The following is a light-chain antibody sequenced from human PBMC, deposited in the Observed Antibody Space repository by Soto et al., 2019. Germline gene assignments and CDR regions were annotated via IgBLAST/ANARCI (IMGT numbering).Light chain of an antibody. CDR3: AAWDASRNAPL. CDR1: SSNIGSNT. V-gene: IGLV1-44*01. J-gene: IGLJ3*02. CDR2: SNN. Sequence: QSVLTQPPSASGTPGQWVTISCSGSSSNIGSNTVNWYQQLPRTAPTLLIYSNNQRPSGVAAGFSGSKSGASASLAVNGLLYDDEEDDYCAAWDASRNAPLFGGGTKLTVL.